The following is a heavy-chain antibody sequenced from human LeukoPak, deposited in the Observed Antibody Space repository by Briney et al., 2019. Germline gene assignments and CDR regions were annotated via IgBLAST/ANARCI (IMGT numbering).Heavy chain of an antibody. Sequence: GGSLRLSCAASGFSFSSYAMSWVRQAPGKGLEWVSSISGSGDNTYYAESVKGWFTISRDNSKNTLFLQMNSLRAEDTAVFYCAKRSGYTTGWFFDFWGQGTLVTVSS. D-gene: IGHD6-19*01. CDR2: ISGSGDNT. CDR3: AKRSGYTTGWFFDF. J-gene: IGHJ4*02. V-gene: IGHV3-23*01. CDR1: GFSFSSYA.